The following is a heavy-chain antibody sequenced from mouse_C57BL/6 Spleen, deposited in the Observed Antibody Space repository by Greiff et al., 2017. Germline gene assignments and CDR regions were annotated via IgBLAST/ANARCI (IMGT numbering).Heavy chain of an antibody. CDR2: INPSTGGT. CDR1: GYSFTGYY. Sequence: VQLKESGPELVKPGASVKISCKASGYSFTGYYMNWVKQSPEKSLEWIGEINPSTGGTTYNQKFKAKAPLTVDKSSSTAYMQLKSLTSEDSAVYYCARSDYPAMDYWGQGTSVTVSS. CDR3: ARSDYPAMDY. D-gene: IGHD5-5*01. V-gene: IGHV1-42*01. J-gene: IGHJ4*01.